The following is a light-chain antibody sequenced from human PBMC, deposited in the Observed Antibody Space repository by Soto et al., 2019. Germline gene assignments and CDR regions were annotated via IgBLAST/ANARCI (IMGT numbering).Light chain of an antibody. Sequence: QSVLTQPPSASGTPGQRVTISCSGSSSKIGSNTVNWYQQLPGTAPKLVIYSNNQWPSGVPDRFSGSKSGTSASLAISGLQSEDEADYYCAAWDDSLNGVVFGGGTKLTVL. CDR3: AAWDDSLNGVV. CDR2: SNN. CDR1: SSKIGSNT. J-gene: IGLJ2*01. V-gene: IGLV1-44*01.